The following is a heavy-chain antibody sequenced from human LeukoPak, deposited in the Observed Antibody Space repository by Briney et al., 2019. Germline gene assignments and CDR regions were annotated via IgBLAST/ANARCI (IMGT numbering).Heavy chain of an antibody. CDR2: INPNSGGT. Sequence: ASVKVSCKASGYTFIGYYMHCVRRAPGQGLEWMGWINPNSGGTNYAQKFQGRVTMTRDTSISTAYMELSRLRSDDTAVYYCARALGLVKNWFDPWGQGTLVTVSS. CDR3: ARALGLVKNWFDP. J-gene: IGHJ5*02. V-gene: IGHV1-2*02. CDR1: GYTFIGYY. D-gene: IGHD3/OR15-3a*01.